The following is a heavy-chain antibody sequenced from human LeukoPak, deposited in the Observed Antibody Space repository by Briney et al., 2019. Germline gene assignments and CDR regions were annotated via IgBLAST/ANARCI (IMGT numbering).Heavy chain of an antibody. J-gene: IGHJ4*02. CDR3: AKGFF. Sequence: GGSLRLSYAASGFTFSSSVMSWVRQAPGKGLEWVSGISNSGSITYYADSVKGRFTISRDNSKNMLYLQMNSLRAEDTAVYYCAKGFFWGQGTLVTVSS. CDR2: ISNSGSIT. CDR1: GFTFSSSV. V-gene: IGHV3-23*01. D-gene: IGHD3-3*01.